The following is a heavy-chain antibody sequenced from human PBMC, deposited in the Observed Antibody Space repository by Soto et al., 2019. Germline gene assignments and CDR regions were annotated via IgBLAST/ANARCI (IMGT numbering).Heavy chain of an antibody. J-gene: IGHJ5*02. D-gene: IGHD3-22*01. Sequence: GGSLGLCCAASGFIFSSYSMNGVRQVSGKGLEWVSYISATSSHIYYADAVKGRFTISRDNAKNSLSLQMNSVRDEDTDVYYCARGKYYYDSNDSSWFDPWGQGTLVTVSS. CDR3: ARGKYYYDSNDSSWFDP. V-gene: IGHV3-48*02. CDR1: GFIFSSYS. CDR2: ISATSSHI.